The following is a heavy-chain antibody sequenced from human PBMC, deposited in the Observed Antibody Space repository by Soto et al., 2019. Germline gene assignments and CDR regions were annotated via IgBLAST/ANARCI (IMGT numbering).Heavy chain of an antibody. V-gene: IGHV4-31*03. J-gene: IGHJ4*02. CDR2: IYYIGST. D-gene: IGHD3-22*01. CDR1: GGSISSGGYY. Sequence: PSETLSLTCTVSGGSISSGGYYWSWIRQHPGKGLEWIGYIYYIGSTYYNPSLKSRVTISIDTSKNQFSLYLQMSSLRTEDTALYYCAKRRDSSDYEFGHWGQGTPVTVSS. CDR3: AKRRDSSDYEFGH.